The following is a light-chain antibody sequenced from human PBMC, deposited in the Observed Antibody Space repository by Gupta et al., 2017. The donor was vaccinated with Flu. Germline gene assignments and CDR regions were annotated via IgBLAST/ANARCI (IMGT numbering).Light chain of an antibody. CDR3: QQRTNWPLA. CDR2: DAS. Sequence: EIVLTQTPATLSLSPGERATLSCRASQIVSSYLAWYQQKPRQAPRLLLYDASNRATGIPARFSGSGSGTDFTLTISSLKPEDFAVYYCQQRTNWPLAFGGGTKVEIK. CDR1: QIVSSY. V-gene: IGKV3-11*01. J-gene: IGKJ4*01.